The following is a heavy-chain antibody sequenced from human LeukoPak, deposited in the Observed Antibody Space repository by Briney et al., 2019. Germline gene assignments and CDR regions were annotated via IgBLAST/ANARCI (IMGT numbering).Heavy chain of an antibody. Sequence: GASVKVSCKASGYTFTSYDINWVRQATGQGLEWMGWMNPNSGNTGYAQKFQGRVTMTRNTSISTAYMELSSLRSDDTAVYYCAREGIDYGDYPFDYWGQGTLVTVSS. CDR1: GYTFTSYD. CDR2: MNPNSGNT. D-gene: IGHD4-17*01. J-gene: IGHJ4*02. V-gene: IGHV1-8*01. CDR3: AREGIDYGDYPFDY.